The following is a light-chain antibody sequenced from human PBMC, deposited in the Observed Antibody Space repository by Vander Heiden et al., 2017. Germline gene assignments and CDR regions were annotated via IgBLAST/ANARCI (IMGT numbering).Light chain of an antibody. J-gene: IGKJ4*01. CDR1: QGISNY. CDR2: AAS. CDR3: QKYKTAGLT. V-gene: IGKV1-27*01. Sequence: DIQMTQSPSSLSASVGDRVTITCRASQGISNYLAWYQQKPGKVPKLLIYAASTLQSRVPSRFSGSGSRTDFTLTISSLQPEDLTTYYSQKYKTAGLTFRGRTKVELQ.